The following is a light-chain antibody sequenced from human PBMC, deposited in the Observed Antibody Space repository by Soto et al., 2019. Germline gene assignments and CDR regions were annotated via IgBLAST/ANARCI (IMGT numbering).Light chain of an antibody. V-gene: IGKV1-39*01. CDR3: QQSYSNLTWT. Sequence: DIQVTQSPSSLSASVGDRVTITCRASQSISKYVNWFQQNPGKAPKLLIYAASSLQSGVPSRFSGSGSGTDFTLTISSLQPEDFATYYCQQSYSNLTWTFGQGTKVEIK. CDR2: AAS. CDR1: QSISKY. J-gene: IGKJ1*01.